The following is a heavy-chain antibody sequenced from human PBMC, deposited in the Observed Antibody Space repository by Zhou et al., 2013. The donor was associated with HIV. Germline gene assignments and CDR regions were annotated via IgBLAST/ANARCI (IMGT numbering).Heavy chain of an antibody. V-gene: IGHV1-69*05. CDR2: IIPIFGKS. CDR1: GGTFRSYA. D-gene: IGHD2-2*01. Sequence: QVQLVQSGAEVKKPGSSVIVSCKASGGTFRSYAISWVRQAPGQGLEWMGGIIPIFGKSNYAQRFQGRVAITMDESTTTAYMELNRLTSADTAVYYCARESGVSAALENLGDYHYYLDVWGKGTTVTVSS. CDR3: ARESGVSAALENLGDYHYYLDV. J-gene: IGHJ6*03.